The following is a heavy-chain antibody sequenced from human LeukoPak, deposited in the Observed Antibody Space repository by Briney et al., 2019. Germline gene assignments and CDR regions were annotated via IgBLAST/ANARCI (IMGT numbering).Heavy chain of an antibody. V-gene: IGHV3-21*01. CDR2: INGESTFK. CDR1: GFIFSSPG. J-gene: IGHJ3*02. D-gene: IGHD1-7*01. CDR3: MKYQTGTWTSYDSSDI. Sequence: SGGSLRLSCTASGFIFSSPGMKWVRQAPGEELEWVSSINGESTFKVYADSVKGRFTISRDNAKNSLYLQMDTLRAEDTAVYYCMKYQTGTWTSYDSSDIWGQGTLVTVSS.